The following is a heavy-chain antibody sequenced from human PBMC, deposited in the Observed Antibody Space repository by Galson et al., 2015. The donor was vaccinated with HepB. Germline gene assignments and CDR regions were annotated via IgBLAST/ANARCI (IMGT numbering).Heavy chain of an antibody. J-gene: IGHJ6*03. CDR2: ISHDGTNK. CDR1: GFIFSSFG. Sequence: SLRLSCAASGFIFSSFGMHWVRQAPGKGLEWVAVISHDGTNKDYADSVKGRFTISRDNSKNTLYLQMNSLRAEDTAVYYCAKEGIAVVVVAYHYYMDVWGKGTTVTVSS. CDR3: AKEGIAVVVVAYHYYMDV. V-gene: IGHV3-30*18. D-gene: IGHD2-15*01.